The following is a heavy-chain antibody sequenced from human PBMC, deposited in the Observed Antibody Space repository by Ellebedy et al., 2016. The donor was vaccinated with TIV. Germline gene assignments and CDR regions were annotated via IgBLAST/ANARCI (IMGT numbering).Heavy chain of an antibody. CDR1: GGSISSSSYY. V-gene: IGHV4-39*07. CDR2: IYYSGST. J-gene: IGHJ6*03. D-gene: IGHD2-2*01. Sequence: SETLSLXXTVSGGSISSSSYYWGWIRQPPGKGLEWIGSIYYSGSTYYNPSLKSRVTISVDTSKNQFSLKLSSVTAADTAVYYCARGFLRSTSRRMGVWGKGTTVTVSS. CDR3: ARGFLRSTSRRMGV.